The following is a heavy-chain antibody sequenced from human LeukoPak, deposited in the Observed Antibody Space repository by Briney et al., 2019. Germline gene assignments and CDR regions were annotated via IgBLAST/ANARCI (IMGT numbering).Heavy chain of an antibody. J-gene: IGHJ4*02. CDR1: GFTVSSNY. D-gene: IGHD1-26*01. CDR2: IYSGGST. V-gene: IGHV3-66*01. CDR3: ARMGATTGLFIDY. Sequence: GGSLRLSCAASGFTVSSNYMSWVRQAPGKGLEWVSVIYSGGSTYYADSVKGGFTISRDNSKNTLYLQMNSLRAEDTAVYYCARMGATTGLFIDYWGQGTLVTVSS.